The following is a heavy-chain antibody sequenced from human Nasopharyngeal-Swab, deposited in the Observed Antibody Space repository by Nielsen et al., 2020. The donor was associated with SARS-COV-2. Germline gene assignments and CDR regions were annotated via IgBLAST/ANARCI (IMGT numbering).Heavy chain of an antibody. CDR3: ARDPYYDSAGGAYYFDY. J-gene: IGHJ4*02. D-gene: IGHD3-10*01. Sequence: GGSLRLSCVASGFAFGNYWMTWVRQAPGKGLESVATINQDGSDTSYVGSVKGRFTISRDNAKNSLFLEMNSLRDEDTAMYYCARDPYYDSAGGAYYFDYWGQGTLATVSS. CDR2: INQDGSDT. CDR1: GFAFGNYW. V-gene: IGHV3-7*01.